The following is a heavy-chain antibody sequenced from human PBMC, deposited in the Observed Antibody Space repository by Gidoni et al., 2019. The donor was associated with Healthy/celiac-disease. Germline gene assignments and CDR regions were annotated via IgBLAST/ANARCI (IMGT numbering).Heavy chain of an antibody. D-gene: IGHD3-22*01. CDR2: ISYDGSDK. Sequence: QVPLVESGGGVVPPGRSLRLSCVASGLPFNSYGMPWVRQVRQAPGKGLEWVAVISYDGSDKYYADSVKGRFTISRDNSKNTLYLQMNSLRAEDTAVYYCAKGVGDYDSSGYYFGYGMDVWGQGTTVTVSS. CDR3: AKGVGDYDSSGYYFGYGMDV. V-gene: IGHV3-30*18. J-gene: IGHJ6*02. CDR1: GLPFNSYG.